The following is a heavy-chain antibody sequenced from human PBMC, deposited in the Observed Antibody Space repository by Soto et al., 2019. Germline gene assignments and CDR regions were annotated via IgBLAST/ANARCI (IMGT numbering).Heavy chain of an antibody. J-gene: IGHJ5*02. Sequence: SVKVSCKASGGTFSSYAISWVRQAPGQGLEWMGGIIPIFGTANYAQKFQGRVTITADESTSTAYMELSSLRAEDTAVYYCAKEDHLSNWFDPWGQGTLVTVSS. V-gene: IGHV1-69*13. CDR3: AKEDHLSNWFDP. CDR2: IIPIFGTA. CDR1: GGTFSSYA.